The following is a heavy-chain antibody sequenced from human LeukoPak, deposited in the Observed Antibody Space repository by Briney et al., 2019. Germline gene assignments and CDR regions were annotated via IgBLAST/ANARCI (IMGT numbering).Heavy chain of an antibody. CDR3: AKDKGYSSSWDFDY. CDR1: GFTFINYG. J-gene: IGHJ4*02. D-gene: IGHD6-13*01. Sequence: GGSLRLSCAASGFTFINYGINWVRQAPGKGLEWVSSIGATDTYIYYAASLKGRFTISRDNAKNSLYLQMNSLRAEDTALYYCAKDKGYSSSWDFDYWGQGTLVTVSS. V-gene: IGHV3-21*04. CDR2: IGATDTYI.